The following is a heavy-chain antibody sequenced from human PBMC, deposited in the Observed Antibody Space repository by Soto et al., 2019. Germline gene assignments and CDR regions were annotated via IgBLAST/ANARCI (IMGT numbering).Heavy chain of an antibody. V-gene: IGHV1-69*12. D-gene: IGHD3-22*01. CDR1: GGTFSSYA. CDR2: IIPIFGTA. Sequence: QVQLVQSGAEVKKPGSSVKVSCKASGGTFSSYAITWVRQAPGQGLEWMGGIIPIFGTANYAQKVHGRGTITADESTSTAYMELSSLRSEDTAVYYCARDRGPSSGYYPYWFDPWGQGTLVTVSS. J-gene: IGHJ5*02. CDR3: ARDRGPSSGYYPYWFDP.